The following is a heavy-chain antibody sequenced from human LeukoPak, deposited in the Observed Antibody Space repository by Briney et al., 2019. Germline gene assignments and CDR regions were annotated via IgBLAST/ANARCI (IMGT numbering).Heavy chain of an antibody. J-gene: IGHJ5*02. CDR2: INAGNGNT. Sequence: VASVKVSCKAYGYTFTSYAMHWVRQAPGQRLEWMGWINAGNGNTKYSQKFQGRVTITRDTSASTAYMELSSLRSEDTAVYYCARVGTIFGVTSRYWFDPWGQGTLVTVSS. CDR3: ARVGTIFGVTSRYWFDP. D-gene: IGHD3-3*01. V-gene: IGHV1-3*01. CDR1: GYTFTSYA.